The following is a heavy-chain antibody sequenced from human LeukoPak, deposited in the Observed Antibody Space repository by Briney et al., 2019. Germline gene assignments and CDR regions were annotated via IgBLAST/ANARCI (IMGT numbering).Heavy chain of an antibody. CDR3: ASVRWLSYYYYYMDV. CDR1: GGTFSSYA. Sequence: GASVKVSCKASGGTFSSYAISWVRQAPGQGLEWMGGIIPIFGTANYAQKFQGRVTITADESTSTAYMELSSLRSEDTAVYYCASVRWLSYYYYYMDVWGKGTTVTVSS. CDR2: IIPIFGTA. D-gene: IGHD3-22*01. J-gene: IGHJ6*03. V-gene: IGHV1-69*13.